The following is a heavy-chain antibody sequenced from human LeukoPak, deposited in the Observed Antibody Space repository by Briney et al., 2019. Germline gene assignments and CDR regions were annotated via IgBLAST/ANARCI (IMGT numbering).Heavy chain of an antibody. CDR3: AREDTAMVNYYGMDV. CDR2: ISSRSSYI. Sequence: GGSLRLSCAASGFTFSSYSMNWVRQAPGKGLEWVSSISSRSSYIYYADSVKGRFTISRDNAKNSLYLQMNSLRAEDTAVYYCAREDTAMVNYYGMDVWGQGTTVTVSS. J-gene: IGHJ6*02. V-gene: IGHV3-21*01. D-gene: IGHD5-18*01. CDR1: GFTFSSYS.